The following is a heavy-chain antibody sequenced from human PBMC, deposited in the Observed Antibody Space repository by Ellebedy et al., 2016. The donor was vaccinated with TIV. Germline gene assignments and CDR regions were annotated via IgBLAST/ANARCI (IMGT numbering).Heavy chain of an antibody. V-gene: IGHV4-59*01. J-gene: IGHJ2*01. D-gene: IGHD1-26*01. Sequence: MPSETLSLTCSASGAPISNNSWTWVRQSPGKGLEWLGYIYFSEITNFNPSLKSRLSMSLDTSKNHFSLRLTSMTAADTAVYYCAKVGGYYPNWFLELWGRGTLVTVSS. CDR3: AKVGGYYPNWFLEL. CDR2: IYFSEIT. CDR1: GAPISNNS.